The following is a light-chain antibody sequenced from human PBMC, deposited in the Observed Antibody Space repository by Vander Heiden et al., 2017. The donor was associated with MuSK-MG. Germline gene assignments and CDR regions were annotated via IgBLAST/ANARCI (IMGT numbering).Light chain of an antibody. CDR3: QQSHSTHSIT. V-gene: IGKV1-39*01. CDR1: QSISSY. Sequence: DIQMTQSPSSLSASVGDRVTITCRASQSISSYLNLYQQKPGKAPKLLIYAASSLQSGVPSRCSGSGSGTDFTLTISSLQPEDFAKYYCQQSHSTHSITSGQGTRREIK. J-gene: IGKJ5*01. CDR2: AAS.